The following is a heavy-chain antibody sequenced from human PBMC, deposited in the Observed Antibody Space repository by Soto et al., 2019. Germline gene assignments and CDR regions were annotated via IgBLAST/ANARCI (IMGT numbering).Heavy chain of an antibody. V-gene: IGHV1-18*01. CDR2: ISAYNGNT. D-gene: IGHD2-15*01. J-gene: IGHJ4*02. CDR3: ARDLGVVVAAAGHFDY. CDR1: GYTFTSYG. Sequence: QVQLVQCGAEVKKPGASVKVSCKASGYTFTSYGISWVRQAPGQGLEWMGWISAYNGNTNYAQKLQGRVTMTTDTSTSTAYMELRSLRSHDTAVYYCARDLGVVVAAAGHFDYWGQGTLVTVSS.